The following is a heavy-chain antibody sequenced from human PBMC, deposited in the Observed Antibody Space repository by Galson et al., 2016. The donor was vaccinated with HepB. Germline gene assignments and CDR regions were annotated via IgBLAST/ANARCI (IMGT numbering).Heavy chain of an antibody. Sequence: SLRLSCAASGFSFSDYGMTWVRQAPGKGLEWVAGIGGSGGGTSYADSVKGRFTISRDNSGNTLYLHMNTLRAEDTALYYCAKIGPCTGGVCRLYYYYALDVWGKGTPVTVSA. D-gene: IGHD2-8*02. CDR2: IGGSGGGT. V-gene: IGHV3-23*01. CDR3: AKIGPCTGGVCRLYYYYALDV. CDR1: GFSFSDYG. J-gene: IGHJ6*04.